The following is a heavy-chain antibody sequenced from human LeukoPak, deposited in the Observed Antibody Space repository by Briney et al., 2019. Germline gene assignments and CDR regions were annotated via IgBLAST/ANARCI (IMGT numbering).Heavy chain of an antibody. Sequence: PGGSLRLSCAASGFTFSSYWMHWVRQAPGKGLVWVSRIKSDGSKNYADSVKGRFTISRDNAKNTLSLQMNSLRPEDTGVYYCARAPSEIGGYYPEYFRHWGQGTLVTVSS. CDR2: IKSDGSK. CDR3: ARAPSEIGGYYPEYFRH. V-gene: IGHV3-74*01. J-gene: IGHJ1*01. D-gene: IGHD3-3*01. CDR1: GFTFSSYW.